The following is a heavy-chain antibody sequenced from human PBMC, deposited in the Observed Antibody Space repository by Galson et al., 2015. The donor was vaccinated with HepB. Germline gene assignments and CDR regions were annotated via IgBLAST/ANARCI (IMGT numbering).Heavy chain of an antibody. D-gene: IGHD3-3*01. CDR2: INPNSGGT. J-gene: IGHJ5*01. CDR1: GYTFTNYY. Sequence: SVKVSCKASGYTFTNYYIHWVRQAPGQGLEWMGWINPNSGGTKYAQRFQGWVTLTRDTSIRTAYMELSAVKSDDTAVYYCARDGDNFDFWSGPSNRFDSWGQGTLVSVSS. CDR3: ARDGDNFDFWSGPSNRFDS. V-gene: IGHV1-2*04.